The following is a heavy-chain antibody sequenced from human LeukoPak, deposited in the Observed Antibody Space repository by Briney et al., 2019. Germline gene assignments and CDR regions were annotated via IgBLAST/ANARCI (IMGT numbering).Heavy chain of an antibody. J-gene: IGHJ4*02. CDR2: ISYDGSNK. CDR1: GFTFSSYA. V-gene: IGHV3-30*04. CDR3: ARGSGWYSRGWVDY. D-gene: IGHD6-19*01. Sequence: GRSLRLSCAASGFTFSSYAMHWVRQAPGKGLEWVAVISYDGSNKYYADSVKGRFTISRDNSKNTLYLQMNSLRAEDTAVYYCARGSGWYSRGWVDYWGQGTLVTVSS.